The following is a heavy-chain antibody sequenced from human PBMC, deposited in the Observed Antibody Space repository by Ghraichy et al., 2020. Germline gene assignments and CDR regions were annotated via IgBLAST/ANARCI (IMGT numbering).Heavy chain of an antibody. Sequence: GGSLRLSCVASGFMSSLYWMTWIRQTPGKGLEWVASIKQDGSVEYYVDSVKGRFTIFRDNAKNSLFLQMSSLRAEDTAVYYCARVPPGRYCIGGSCSDFYYGMDVWGLGTTVTVSS. V-gene: IGHV3-7*04. J-gene: IGHJ6*02. CDR1: GFMSSLYW. D-gene: IGHD2-15*01. CDR2: IKQDGSVE. CDR3: ARVPPGRYCIGGSCSDFYYGMDV.